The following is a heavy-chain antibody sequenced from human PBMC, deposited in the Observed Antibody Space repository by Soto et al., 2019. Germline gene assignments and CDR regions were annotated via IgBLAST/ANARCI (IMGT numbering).Heavy chain of an antibody. Sequence: PGGSLNLSCTASGFTFDDFAMHWVRPAPGKGLEWVSGISWNSGSIGYADSVKGRFTISRDNAKNSLYLQMKSLRAEDTALYYCAKDIAHYYDSTSWFDPWGQGTLVTVSS. D-gene: IGHD3-22*01. V-gene: IGHV3-9*01. J-gene: IGHJ5*02. CDR3: AKDIAHYYDSTSWFDP. CDR1: GFTFDDFA. CDR2: ISWNSGSI.